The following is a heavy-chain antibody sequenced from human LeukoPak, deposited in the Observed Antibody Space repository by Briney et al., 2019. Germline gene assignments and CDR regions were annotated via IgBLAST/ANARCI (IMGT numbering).Heavy chain of an antibody. D-gene: IGHD3-22*01. CDR2: ISGSGGST. J-gene: IGHJ4*02. V-gene: IGHV3-23*01. CDR1: GFTFSSYA. CDR3: ARGTYYYDSSGYPTDY. Sequence: GGSLRLSCAASGFTFSSYAMSWVRQAPGKGLEWVSAISGSGGSTYYADSVEGRFTISRDNSKNTLYLQMNSLRAEDTAVYYCARGTYYYDSSGYPTDYWGQGTLVTVSS.